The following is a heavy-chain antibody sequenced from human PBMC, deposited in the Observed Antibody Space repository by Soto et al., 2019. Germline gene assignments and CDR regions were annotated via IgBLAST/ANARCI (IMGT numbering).Heavy chain of an antibody. Sequence: SETLSLTCTVSGGSVSSGSYYWSWIRQPPGKGLEWIGYIYYSGSTNYNPSLKSRVTISVDTSKNQFSLKLSSVTAADTAVYYCARVRSGSGTYWGQGTLVTVSS. CDR3: ARVRSGSGTY. J-gene: IGHJ4*02. D-gene: IGHD3-10*01. CDR1: GGSVSSGSYY. V-gene: IGHV4-61*01. CDR2: IYYSGST.